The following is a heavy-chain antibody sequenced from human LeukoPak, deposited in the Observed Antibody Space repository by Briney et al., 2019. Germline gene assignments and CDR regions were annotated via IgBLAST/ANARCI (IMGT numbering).Heavy chain of an antibody. CDR1: GFTFGDYA. Sequence: GGSLRLSCTASGFTFGDYAMTWVRQAPGKGLEWVGFIRSKAYGGTTEYAASVKGRFTISRDDYKRIAYLQMNSLKTEDTAVYYCTRNQTPYYWGQGTLVTVSS. CDR2: IRSKAYGGTT. V-gene: IGHV3-49*04. J-gene: IGHJ4*01. CDR3: TRNQTPYY.